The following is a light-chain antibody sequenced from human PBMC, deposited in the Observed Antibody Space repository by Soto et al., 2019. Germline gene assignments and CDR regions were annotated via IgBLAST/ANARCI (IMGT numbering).Light chain of an antibody. V-gene: IGKV1-8*01. CDR1: QGISSY. CDR2: AAS. CDR3: QQYYSYPLT. Sequence: AIRMPQSPSSISPSTRDSGTITCRASQGISSYLAWYQQKPGNAPKLLIYAASTLQSGVPSRFSGSGSGTDFTLTISCLQSEDFATYYCQQYYSYPLTFGGGTKVDIK. J-gene: IGKJ4*01.